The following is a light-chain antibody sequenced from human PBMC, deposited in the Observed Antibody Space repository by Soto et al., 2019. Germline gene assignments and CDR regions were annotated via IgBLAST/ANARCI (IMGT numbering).Light chain of an antibody. CDR3: QQYNNWPRL. J-gene: IGKJ1*01. CDR1: QSVSSN. V-gene: IGKV3-15*01. Sequence: ELLMTQSAGTVALSPGERDTLFWRASQSVSSNLAWYQQKPGQAPRLLIYGASTRATGIPARFSGSGYGTEFTLTISSLQSEDFPVYHCQQYNNWPRLFGHGTKVDIK. CDR2: GAS.